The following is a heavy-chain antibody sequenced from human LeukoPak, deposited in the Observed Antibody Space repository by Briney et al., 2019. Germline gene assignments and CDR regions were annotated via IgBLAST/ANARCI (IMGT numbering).Heavy chain of an antibody. CDR2: IIPIFGTA. Sequence: SVKVSCKASGGTFSSYAISWVRQAPGQGLEWMGGIIPIFGTANYAQKFQGRVTITTDESTSTAYMELSSLRSEDTAVYYCASSITGTQLYYMDVWGKGTTVTVSS. CDR3: ASSITGTQLYYMDV. CDR1: GGTFSSYA. V-gene: IGHV1-69*05. D-gene: IGHD1-20*01. J-gene: IGHJ6*03.